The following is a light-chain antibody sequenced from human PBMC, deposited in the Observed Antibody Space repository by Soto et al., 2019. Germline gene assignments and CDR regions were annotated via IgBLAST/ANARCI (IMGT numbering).Light chain of an antibody. Sequence: QPVLTQSSSASASLGSSVKLTCTLSSGHSSYIIAWHQQQPGKAPRYLMKLEGSGSYNKGSGVPDRFSGSSSGADRYLTISDLQSDDEADYYCETWDSSTRVFGGGTKLTVL. V-gene: IGLV4-60*03. J-gene: IGLJ2*01. CDR3: ETWDSSTRV. CDR1: SGHSSYI. CDR2: LEGSGSY.